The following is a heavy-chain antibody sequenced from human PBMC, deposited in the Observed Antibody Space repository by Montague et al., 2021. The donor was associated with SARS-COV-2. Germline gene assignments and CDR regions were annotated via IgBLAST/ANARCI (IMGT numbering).Heavy chain of an antibody. D-gene: IGHD3-3*01. CDR2: IYTSGST. CDR3: ARADFWSGYLYFDY. J-gene: IGHJ4*02. V-gene: IGHV4-61*02. CDR1: GGSISSGSYY. Sequence: TLSLTCTVSGGSISSGSYYWSWIRQPAGKGLEWIGRIYTSGSTNYNPSLKSRVTISVDTSKNQFSLELSSVTAADTAVYYCARADFWSGYLYFDYWGQGTLVTVSS.